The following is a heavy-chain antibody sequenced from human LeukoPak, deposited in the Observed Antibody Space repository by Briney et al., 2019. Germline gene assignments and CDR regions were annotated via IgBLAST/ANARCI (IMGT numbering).Heavy chain of an antibody. CDR2: ISSSSSTI. J-gene: IGHJ3*02. D-gene: IGHD3-16*02. V-gene: IGHV3-48*02. Sequence: AGGSLRLSCAASGFTFSSYDMHWIRQATGKGLEWVSYISSSSSTIYYADSVKGRFTISRDNAKNSLYLQMNSLRDEDTAMYYCARESVNYDYVWGSYRHTPDAFDIWGQGTMVTVSS. CDR1: GFTFSSYD. CDR3: ARESVNYDYVWGSYRHTPDAFDI.